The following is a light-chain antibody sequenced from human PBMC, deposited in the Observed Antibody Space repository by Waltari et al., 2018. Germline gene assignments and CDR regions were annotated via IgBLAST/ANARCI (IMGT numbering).Light chain of an antibody. V-gene: IGKV1-27*01. CDR3: QKYDSAPLT. CDR1: QDISNF. J-gene: IGKJ4*01. CDR2: GAS. Sequence: MQMTQSPSSLSVSVGDRVSITCRASQDISNFLAWYQLKPGKVPKFLIYGASSLHSGVPSRFSGSGSGTDFTLTINSLHPEDVGVYYCQKYDSAPLTFGGGTRVDIK.